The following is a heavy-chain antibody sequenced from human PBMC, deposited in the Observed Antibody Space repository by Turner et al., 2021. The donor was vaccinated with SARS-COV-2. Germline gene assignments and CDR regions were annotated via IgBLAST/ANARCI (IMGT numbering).Heavy chain of an antibody. CDR2: ISWNSGTI. D-gene: IGHD3-16*01. CDR1: GFTFDDYA. J-gene: IGHJ6*02. V-gene: IGHV3-9*01. Sequence: EVQLVESGGGLVQPGRSLRLSCAASGFTFDDYARHWVRQAPGKGLEWVSGISWNSGTIGYADSVKGRFTIARDNAKNSLYLQMNSLRAEDTALYYCAKDIGDYGNYHYYGMDVWGQGTTVTVSS. CDR3: AKDIGDYGNYHYYGMDV.